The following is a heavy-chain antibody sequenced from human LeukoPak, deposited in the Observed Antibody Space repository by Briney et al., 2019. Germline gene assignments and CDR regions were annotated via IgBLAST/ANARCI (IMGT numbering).Heavy chain of an antibody. CDR1: GFTFSSYW. Sequence: HAGGSLRLSCAASGFTFSSYWMSWVRQAPGKGLEWVANIKQDGSEKYYVDSVKGRFTISRDNAKNSLYLQMNSLRAEDTAVYYCARGAGYGSGSSYYDYWGQGTLVTVSS. CDR3: ARGAGYGSGSSYYDY. J-gene: IGHJ4*02. V-gene: IGHV3-7*01. CDR2: IKQDGSEK. D-gene: IGHD3-10*01.